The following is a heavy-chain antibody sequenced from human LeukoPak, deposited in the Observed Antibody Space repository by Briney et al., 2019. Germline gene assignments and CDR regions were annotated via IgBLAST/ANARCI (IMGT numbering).Heavy chain of an antibody. CDR3: AGGVNYYGSGSYRWGYDY. CDR2: ISAYNGNT. V-gene: IGHV1-18*01. CDR1: GYTFTSYG. D-gene: IGHD3-10*01. Sequence: ASVKVSCKASGYTFTSYGISRVRHAPGQGLEWMGWISAYNGNTNYAQKLQGRVTMTTDTSTSTAYMELRSLRSDDTAVYYCAGGVNYYGSGSYRWGYDYWGQGTLVTVSS. J-gene: IGHJ4*02.